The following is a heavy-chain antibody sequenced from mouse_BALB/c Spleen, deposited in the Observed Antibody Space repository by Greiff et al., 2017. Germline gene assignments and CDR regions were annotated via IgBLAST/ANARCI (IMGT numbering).Heavy chain of an antibody. D-gene: IGHD1-2*01. CDR2: ISYSGST. CDR3: ARWRYYGYGYAMDY. J-gene: IGHJ4*01. CDR1: GYSITSDYA. Sequence: VQLQQSGPGLVKPSQSLSLTCTVTGYSITSDYAWNWIRQFPGNKLEWMGYISYSGSTSYNPSLKSRISITRDTSKNQFFLQLNSVTTEDTATYYCARWRYYGYGYAMDYWGQGTSVTVSS. V-gene: IGHV3-2*02.